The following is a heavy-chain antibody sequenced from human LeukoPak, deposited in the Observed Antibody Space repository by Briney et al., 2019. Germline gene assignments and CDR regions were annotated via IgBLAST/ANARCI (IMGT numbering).Heavy chain of an antibody. Sequence: SVKVSCKASGGTFSSYAISWVRQAPGQGLEWMGRIIPIFGTANYAQKFQGRVTITTNESTSTAYMELSSLRSEDTAVYYCAAHGFRYSSSFRVYYMDVWGKGTTVTVSS. CDR2: IIPIFGTA. V-gene: IGHV1-69*05. J-gene: IGHJ6*03. D-gene: IGHD6-13*01. CDR3: AAHGFRYSSSFRVYYMDV. CDR1: GGTFSSYA.